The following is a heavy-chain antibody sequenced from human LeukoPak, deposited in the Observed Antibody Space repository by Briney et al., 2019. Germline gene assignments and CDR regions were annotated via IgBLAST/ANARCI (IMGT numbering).Heavy chain of an antibody. CDR1: GASFTSYY. D-gene: IGHD4-17*01. V-gene: IGHV4-59*01. Sequence: KPSETLSLTCTVSGASFTSYYWTWIRQPPGKGLEWIGFISYTGSTNYNPSLKSRVTISIDTSKSQFFRDLTSVTAADTAVYYCATYDYGDFSLDSWGQGALVTVSS. J-gene: IGHJ4*02. CDR2: ISYTGST. CDR3: ATYDYGDFSLDS.